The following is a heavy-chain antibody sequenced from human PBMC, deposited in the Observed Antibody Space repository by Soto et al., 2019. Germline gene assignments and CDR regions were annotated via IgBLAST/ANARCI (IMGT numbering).Heavy chain of an antibody. CDR2: IDNAGTDS. J-gene: IGHJ6*03. CDR1: GFTLSVRS. V-gene: IGHV3-74*01. CDR3: GRGWLCPDV. Sequence: EVQLVGSGGGLVQPGGSLRLSCVASGFTLSVRSMHWVRQAPGKGLVWVSGIDNAGTDSTYADPVKGRFTSSRDNAKNMQYLQMNSLRFEDTAVVYGGRGWLCPDVWGKGTTVTFSS. D-gene: IGHD3-10*01.